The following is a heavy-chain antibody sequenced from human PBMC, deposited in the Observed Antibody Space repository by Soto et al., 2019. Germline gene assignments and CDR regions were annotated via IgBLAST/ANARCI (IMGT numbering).Heavy chain of an antibody. V-gene: IGHV4-59*01. Sequence: SETLSLTCTVSRGYITNYYWSWIRQSPEKGLEWIGYIYYTGDTTYNPSLKSRVTMSVDTSKNQFSLNLNSVTAADTAVYYCARGAGSFPFDYWGQGTLVTVSS. CDR1: RGYITNYY. J-gene: IGHJ4*02. CDR3: ARGAGSFPFDY. D-gene: IGHD3-10*01. CDR2: IYYTGDT.